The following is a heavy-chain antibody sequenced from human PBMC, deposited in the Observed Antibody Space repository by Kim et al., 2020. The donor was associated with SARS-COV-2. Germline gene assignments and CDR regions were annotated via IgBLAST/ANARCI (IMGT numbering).Heavy chain of an antibody. J-gene: IGHJ4*02. V-gene: IGHV5-51*01. D-gene: IGHD3-9*01. CDR1: GYSFTSYW. CDR3: ARHPNYDILTGYSGLVDY. CDR2: IYPGDSDT. Sequence: GESLKISCKGSGYSFTSYWIGWVRQMPGKGLEWMGIIYPGDSDTIYIPSFQGQSTISADKSISTAYLQWSSLKASDTGMYYCARHPNYDILTGYSGLVDYWGKDTLVTVS.